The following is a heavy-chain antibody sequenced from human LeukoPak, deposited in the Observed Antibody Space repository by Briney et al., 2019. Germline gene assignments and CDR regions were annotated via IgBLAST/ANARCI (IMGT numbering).Heavy chain of an antibody. J-gene: IGHJ4*02. CDR1: GFTFSSYA. CDR2: ISGGGGST. Sequence: GGSLRLSCAASGFTFSSYAMSWVRQAPGKGLEWVAAISGGGGSTYYADSVKGRFTISSDNSKNTLYLQMNSLSADDTAVFYCARHDRGSGSPYYFDYWGQGTLVTVSP. D-gene: IGHD3-10*01. CDR3: ARHDRGSGSPYYFDY. V-gene: IGHV3-23*01.